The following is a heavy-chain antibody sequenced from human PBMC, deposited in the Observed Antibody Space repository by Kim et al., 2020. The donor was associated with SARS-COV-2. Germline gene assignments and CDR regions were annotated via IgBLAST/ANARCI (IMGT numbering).Heavy chain of an antibody. Sequence: SVKVSCKASGGTFSSYAISWVRQDPGQGLEWMGGIIPIFGTANYAQKFQGRVTITADESTSTAYMELSSLRSEDTAVYYCARGTTPVGRYGDYPGYWGQGTLVTVSS. CDR3: ARGTTPVGRYGDYPGY. D-gene: IGHD4-17*01. CDR2: IIPIFGTA. V-gene: IGHV1-69*13. CDR1: GGTFSSYA. J-gene: IGHJ4*02.